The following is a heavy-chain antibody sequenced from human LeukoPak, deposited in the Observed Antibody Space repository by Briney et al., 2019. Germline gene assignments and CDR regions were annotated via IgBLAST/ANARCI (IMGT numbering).Heavy chain of an antibody. CDR3: ASRKTFCGGDCYKFFDL. CDR2: INQDGSDT. D-gene: IGHD2-21*02. CDR1: EFSFTNYW. V-gene: IGHV3-7*01. J-gene: IGHJ2*01. Sequence: AGGSLRLSCATSEFSFTNYWMSWVRQAPGKGLEWVANINQDGSDTYYMDSVKGRFTISRDNAKKSLYLQMSSLRVEDTGVYYCASRKTFCGGDCYKFFDLWGRGTLVTVSS.